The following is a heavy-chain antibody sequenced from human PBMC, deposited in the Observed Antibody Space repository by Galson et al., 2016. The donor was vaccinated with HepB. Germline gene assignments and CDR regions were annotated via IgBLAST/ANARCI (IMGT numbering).Heavy chain of an antibody. CDR2: IIPSFVTP. J-gene: IGHJ4*02. CDR3: ARNLEGGDDSGLEGGDY. V-gene: IGHV1-69*13. Sequence: SVKVSCKASGGTFSSYTFSWVRQAPGQGLEWMGGIIPSFVTPHYAQKFQGRVTVTADEPSNTVYMEMTSLRSEDTAVYWCARNLEGGDDSGLEGGDYWGQGTRVTVSS. CDR1: GGTFSSYT. D-gene: IGHD2-21*02.